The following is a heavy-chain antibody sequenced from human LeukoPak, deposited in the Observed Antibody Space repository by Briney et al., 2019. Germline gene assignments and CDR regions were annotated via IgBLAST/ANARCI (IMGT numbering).Heavy chain of an antibody. CDR2: INHSGST. D-gene: IGHD6-19*01. CDR3: ARQIAVAGHSFDY. V-gene: IGHV4-34*01. CDR1: GGSFSDYY. Sequence: SETLSLTCGVYGGSFSDYYWSWIRQSQGTGLEWIGEINHSGSTNYNPTPTRRVTISVESSMNQFSLKLSSVTASDTAVYYCARQIAVAGHSFDYWGQGTLVTVSS. J-gene: IGHJ4*02.